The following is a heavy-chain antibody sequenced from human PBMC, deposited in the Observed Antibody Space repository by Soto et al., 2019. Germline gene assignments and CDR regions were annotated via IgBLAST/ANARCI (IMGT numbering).Heavy chain of an antibody. V-gene: IGHV1-69*13. CDR2: IIPIFGTA. D-gene: IGHD3-3*01. CDR1: GGTFSSYA. Sequence: ASVKVSCKASGGTFSSYAISWVRQAPGQGLEWMGGIIPIFGTANYAQKFQGRVTITADESTSTAYMELSSLRSEDTAVYYCARGAGITIFGVVIELNTFDYWGQGTLVTVSS. CDR3: ARGAGITIFGVVIELNTFDY. J-gene: IGHJ4*02.